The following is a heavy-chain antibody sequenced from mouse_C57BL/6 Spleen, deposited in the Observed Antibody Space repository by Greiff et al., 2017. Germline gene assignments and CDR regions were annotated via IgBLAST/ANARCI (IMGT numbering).Heavy chain of an antibody. CDR3: TLITTVVGYWYFDV. V-gene: IGHV6-3*01. CDR2: IRLKSDNYAT. J-gene: IGHJ1*03. Sequence: DVKLVESGGGLVQPGGSMKLSCVASGFTFSNYWMNWVRQSPEKGLEWVAQIRLKSDNYATHYAESVKGRFTISRDDSKSRVYLQMNNLRAEDTGIYYCTLITTVVGYWYFDVWGTGTTVTVSS. CDR1: GFTFSNYW. D-gene: IGHD1-1*01.